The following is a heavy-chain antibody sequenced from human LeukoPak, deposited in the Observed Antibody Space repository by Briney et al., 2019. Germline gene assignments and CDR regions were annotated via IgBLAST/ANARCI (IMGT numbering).Heavy chain of an antibody. V-gene: IGHV7-4-1*02. CDR2: INTNTGNP. Sequence: VASVKVSCKASGYTFTSYAMNWVRQAPGQGLEWTGWINTNTGNPTYAQGFTGRFVFSLDTSVSTAYLQISSLKAEDTAVYYCASTPASYYYYYYGMDVWGQGTTVTVSS. CDR3: ASTPASYYYYYYGMDV. CDR1: GYTFTSYA. J-gene: IGHJ6*02.